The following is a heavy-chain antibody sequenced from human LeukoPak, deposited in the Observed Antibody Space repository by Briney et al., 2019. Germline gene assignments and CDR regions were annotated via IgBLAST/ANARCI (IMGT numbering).Heavy chain of an antibody. D-gene: IGHD3-22*01. Sequence: ASVKVSSTASGYTFTSYGISWVRQAPGQGLEWMGWISAYNGNTNYAQKLQGRVTMPPDPITRPAYMELRSLRSDDTAVYYCARTQYYYDSSGYSLYYYSYMEVWGEGGTGTVSS. CDR1: GYTFTSYG. J-gene: IGHJ6*03. V-gene: IGHV1-18*01. CDR2: ISAYNGNT. CDR3: ARTQYYYDSSGYSLYYYSYMEV.